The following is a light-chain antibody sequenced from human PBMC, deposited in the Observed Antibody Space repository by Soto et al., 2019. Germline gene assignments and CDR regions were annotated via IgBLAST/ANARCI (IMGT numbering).Light chain of an antibody. Sequence: DIVMTQSPDSLAVSLGERATINCKSSQSVLYTSDNNNYLAWYQQKPGQPPRLLIYWASARQSGVPDRFSGSGSGTDFTLTIRSLQAEDVAVYYCQQYYSSPRTFGQGTKLEIK. CDR2: WAS. CDR3: QQYYSSPRT. J-gene: IGKJ2*02. CDR1: QSVLYTSDNNNY. V-gene: IGKV4-1*01.